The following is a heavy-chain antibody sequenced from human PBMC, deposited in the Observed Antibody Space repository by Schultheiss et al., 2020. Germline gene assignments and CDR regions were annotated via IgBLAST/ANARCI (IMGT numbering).Heavy chain of an antibody. CDR2: IHSSGST. CDR1: AGSVSSGTYY. J-gene: IGHJ6*02. V-gene: IGHV4-61*01. CDR3: ARDRHSRMDV. D-gene: IGHD3-3*02. Sequence: SETLSLSCTVSAGSVSSGTYYWSWIRQPPGTGLEWIGYIHSSGSTSYIPSLKSRVTISIDTSRNQFSLRLSSVTAADTAVYYCARDRHSRMDVWGQGTTVTVSS.